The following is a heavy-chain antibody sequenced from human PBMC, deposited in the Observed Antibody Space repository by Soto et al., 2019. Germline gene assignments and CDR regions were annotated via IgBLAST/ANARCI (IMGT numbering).Heavy chain of an antibody. CDR1: VYSISSGYY. D-gene: IGHD1-26*01. V-gene: IGHV4-38-2*02. CDR2: IYHSGST. J-gene: IGHJ6*01. CDR3: ARELSSGSYYCYYGMEV. Sequence: SDTLSLTCAFSVYSISSGYYWGWIRQPPGKGLEWIGSIYHSGSTYYNPSLKSRVTISVDTSKNQFSLKLSSVTAADTAVYYCARELSSGSYYCYYGMEVWGQGTTFPVSS.